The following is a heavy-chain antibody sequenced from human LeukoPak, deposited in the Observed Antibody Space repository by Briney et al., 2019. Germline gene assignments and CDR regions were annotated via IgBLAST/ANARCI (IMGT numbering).Heavy chain of an antibody. V-gene: IGHV2-5*08. D-gene: IGHD3-22*01. CDR3: AHMRITMIVVAGDWFDP. CDR1: GASITSYYW. J-gene: IGHJ5*02. Sequence: TLSLTCTVSGASITSYYWSWIRQPPGKALEWLALIYWDDDKRYSPSLKSRLTITKDTSKNQVVLTMTNMDPVDTATYYCAHMRITMIVVAGDWFDPWGQGTLVTVSS. CDR2: IYWDDDK.